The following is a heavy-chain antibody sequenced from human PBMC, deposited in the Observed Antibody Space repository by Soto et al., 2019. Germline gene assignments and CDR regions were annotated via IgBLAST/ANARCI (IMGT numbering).Heavy chain of an antibody. CDR3: ARDVGYYFDY. Sequence: GGSLRLSSAASGFTFSSYSMNWVRPAPEKGREWESSTSSSGSQKYYADSVKDRFTISRDNSKNTLYLQMNSLRAEDTAVYYCARDVGYYFDYWGQGTLVTVSS. D-gene: IGHD3-10*01. CDR2: TSSSGSQK. J-gene: IGHJ4*02. V-gene: IGHV3-21*01. CDR1: GFTFSSYS.